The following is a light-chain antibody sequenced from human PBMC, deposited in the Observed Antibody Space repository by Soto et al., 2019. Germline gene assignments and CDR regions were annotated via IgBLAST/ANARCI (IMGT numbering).Light chain of an antibody. CDR3: QQYMSSAT. J-gene: IGKJ1*01. Sequence: EVVLTQSPGSLSLSPGQRATLSCRASQSVDSTFFAWYQKKPGQAPRLLIYGASKRATGIPDRFSGSGSGTDFTLIISILEPEDFAVYYCQQYMSSATFGQGTKVEIK. V-gene: IGKV3-20*01. CDR1: QSVDSTF. CDR2: GAS.